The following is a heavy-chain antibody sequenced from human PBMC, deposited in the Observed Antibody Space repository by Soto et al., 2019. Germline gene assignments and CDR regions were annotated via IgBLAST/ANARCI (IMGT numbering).Heavy chain of an antibody. CDR3: ARDSGSPNLNFDN. J-gene: IGHJ4*02. V-gene: IGHV3-30*03. D-gene: IGHD3-10*01. Sequence: PGGSLRLSCAASDFDFSSYGIHWVRQAPGKGLEWVAASSYDGRETFYADSAKGRFTVSKEMSKNTAFLQMNALRHEDTAVYFCARDSGSPNLNFDNWGQGTPVTVLL. CDR2: SSYDGRET. CDR1: DFDFSSYG.